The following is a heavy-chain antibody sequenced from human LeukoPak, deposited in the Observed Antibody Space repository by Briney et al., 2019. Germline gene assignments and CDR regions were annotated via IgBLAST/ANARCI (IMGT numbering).Heavy chain of an antibody. J-gene: IGHJ3*02. CDR3: ARGHREIQLWSWNAAFDI. CDR1: GYTFTSYD. Sequence: ASVKVSCKASGYTFTSYDINWVRQATGQGLEWMGWMNPNSGNTGYAQKFQGRVTMTRNTSISTAYMELSSLRSEDTAVYYCARGHREIQLWSWNAAFDIWGQGTMVTVSS. V-gene: IGHV1-8*01. CDR2: MNPNSGNT. D-gene: IGHD5-18*01.